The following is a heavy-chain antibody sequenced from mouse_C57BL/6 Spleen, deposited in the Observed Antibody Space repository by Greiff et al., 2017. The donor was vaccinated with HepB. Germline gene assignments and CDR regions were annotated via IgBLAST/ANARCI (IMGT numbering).Heavy chain of an antibody. CDR3: ARDRGPSLFDY. J-gene: IGHJ2*01. CDR1: GFTFSSYA. Sequence: VQLKESGGGLVKPGGSLKLSCAASGFTFSSYAMSWVRQTPEKRLEWVATISDGGSYTYYPDNVKGRFTISRDNAKNNLYLQMSHLKSEDTAMYYCARDRGPSLFDYWGQGTTLTVSS. CDR2: ISDGGSYT. D-gene: IGHD3-1*01. V-gene: IGHV5-4*01.